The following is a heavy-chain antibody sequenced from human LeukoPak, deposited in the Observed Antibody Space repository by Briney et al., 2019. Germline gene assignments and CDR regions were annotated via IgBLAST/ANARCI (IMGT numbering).Heavy chain of an antibody. J-gene: IGHJ6*02. CDR1: GFTFSSYA. CDR3: ARERITMVRGVLNYGMDV. D-gene: IGHD3-10*01. CDR2: ISYDGSNK. V-gene: IGHV3-30-3*01. Sequence: QPGRSLRLSCAASGFTFSSYAMHWVRQAPGKGLEWVAVISYDGSNKYYADSVKGRFTISRDNSKNTLYLQMNSLRAEDTAVYYCARERITMVRGVLNYGMDVWGQGTTVTVSS.